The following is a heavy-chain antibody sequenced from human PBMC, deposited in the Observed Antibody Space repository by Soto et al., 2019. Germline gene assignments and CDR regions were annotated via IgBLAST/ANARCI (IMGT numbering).Heavy chain of an antibody. CDR3: AREVGGYSYGYDDY. CDR2: ISSSSSTI. J-gene: IGHJ4*02. CDR1: GFPFSSYS. Sequence: GGSLRLSCAASGFPFSSYSMNWVRQAPGKGLEWVSYISSSSSTIYYADSVKGRFTISRDNAKNSLYLQMNSLRDEDTAVYYCAREVGGYSYGYDDYWGQGTLVTVSS. V-gene: IGHV3-48*02. D-gene: IGHD5-18*01.